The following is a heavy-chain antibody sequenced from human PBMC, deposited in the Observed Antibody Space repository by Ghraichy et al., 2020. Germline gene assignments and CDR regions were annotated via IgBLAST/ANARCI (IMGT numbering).Heavy chain of an antibody. CDR2: IYYSGST. CDR3: AREVAVQGSGSFDY. D-gene: IGHD3-10*01. J-gene: IGHJ4*02. Sequence: SETLSLTCTVSGGSISSGGYYWSWIRQHPGKGLEWIGYIYYSGSTYYNPSLKSRVTISVDTSKNQFSLKLSSVTAADTAVYYCAREVAVQGSGSFDYWGQGTLVTVSS. CDR1: GGSISSGGYY. V-gene: IGHV4-31*03.